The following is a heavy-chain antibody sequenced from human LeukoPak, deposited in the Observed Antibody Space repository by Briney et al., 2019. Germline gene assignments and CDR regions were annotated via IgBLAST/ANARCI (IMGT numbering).Heavy chain of an antibody. CDR1: GITLSNYG. Sequence: QTGGSLRLSCAVSGITLSNYGMTWVRQAPGKGLEWVAGISGSSGGTNYADSVKGRFTISRDNARNTLYLQMNSLRVEDTAAYFCAKRGVVIRVILVGFHKEAYYFDSWGQGALVTVSS. D-gene: IGHD3-22*01. CDR2: ISGSSGGT. V-gene: IGHV3-23*01. J-gene: IGHJ4*02. CDR3: AKRGVVIRVILVGFHKEAYYFDS.